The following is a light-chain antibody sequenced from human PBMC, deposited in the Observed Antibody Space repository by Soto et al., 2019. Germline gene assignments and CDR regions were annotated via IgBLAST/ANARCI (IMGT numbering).Light chain of an antibody. Sequence: IVLTQSPATLSVSPGERASLSCGASQNVFSNLAWYQQKPGQAPRLLISDASNRATGIPARFSGSGSGTDFTLTISSLEPEDFAVYYCHQRQYWPPITFGQGTRLEI. CDR1: QNVFSN. CDR3: HQRQYWPPIT. CDR2: DAS. J-gene: IGKJ5*01. V-gene: IGKV3-11*01.